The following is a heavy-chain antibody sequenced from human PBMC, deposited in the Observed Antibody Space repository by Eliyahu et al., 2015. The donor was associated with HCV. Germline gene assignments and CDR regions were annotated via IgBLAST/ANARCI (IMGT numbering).Heavy chain of an antibody. CDR2: IRSKAFGGTT. CDR3: ARSGYTGNWYGRDFDY. J-gene: IGHJ4*02. V-gene: IGHV3-49*03. D-gene: IGHD6-13*01. CDR1: IHLWXLC. Sequence: EVQLVESGGGLVQPGRSLRLSCTAXXWIHLWXLCYXLXWFRQAPGKGLEWVGFIRSKAFGGTTDYAASVKGRFTISRDDSESIAILQMNSLKTEDSALYYCARSGYTGNWYGRDFDYWGQGTLVTVSS.